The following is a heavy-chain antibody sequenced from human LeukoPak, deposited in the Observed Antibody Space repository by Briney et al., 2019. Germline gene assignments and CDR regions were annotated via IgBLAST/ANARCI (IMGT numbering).Heavy chain of an antibody. CDR2: ISGSGGST. D-gene: IGHD3-22*01. V-gene: IGHV3-23*01. Sequence: GGSLRLSCAASGFIFSSYAMSWVRQAPGQGLEWVSAISGSGGSTYYADSVKGRFTISRDNSKNTLYLQTNSLRAEDTAVYYCAKEVGYDSSGYDDYWGQGTLVTISS. J-gene: IGHJ4*02. CDR3: AKEVGYDSSGYDDY. CDR1: GFIFSSYA.